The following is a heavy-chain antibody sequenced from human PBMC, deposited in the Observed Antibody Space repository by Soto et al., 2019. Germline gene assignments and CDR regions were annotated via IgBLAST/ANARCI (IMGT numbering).Heavy chain of an antibody. V-gene: IGHV1-46*04. Sequence: GASVKVSCKASGYTFTNYYVHWVRQAPGQGLEWMGMIDPSSGSARYAHNLQGRLTMTTDTSTATVHMELSSLRPDDTATYFCARERGGFYGSRSDFMEDYWGQGTLVTVSS. CDR2: IDPSSGSA. J-gene: IGHJ4*02. D-gene: IGHD3-10*01. CDR1: GYTFTNYY. CDR3: ARERGGFYGSRSDFMEDY.